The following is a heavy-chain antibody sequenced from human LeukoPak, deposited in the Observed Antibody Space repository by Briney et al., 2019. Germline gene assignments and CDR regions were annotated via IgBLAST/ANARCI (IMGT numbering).Heavy chain of an antibody. V-gene: IGHV4-39*07. CDR3: ARVKWELLSANYYYYYMDV. J-gene: IGHJ6*03. D-gene: IGHD1-26*01. CDR1: GGSISSSSYF. CDR2: IYYSGNT. Sequence: RSSETLSLTCTVSGGSISSSSYFWGWIRQPPGKGLEWIGTIYYSGNTYYNPSLESRVTISVDTSKNQFSLKLSSVTAADTAVYYCARVKWELLSANYYYYYMDVWGKGTTVTVSS.